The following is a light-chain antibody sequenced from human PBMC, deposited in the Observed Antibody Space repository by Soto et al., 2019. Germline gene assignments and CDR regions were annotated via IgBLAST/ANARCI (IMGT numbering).Light chain of an antibody. V-gene: IGLV1-40*01. CDR3: QSYDSSLSSHVV. CDR1: SSNIGAGYD. CDR2: SNS. J-gene: IGLJ2*01. Sequence: QSVLTQPPSVSGAPGQRVTISCTGSSSNIGAGYDVHWYQQLPGTAPKLLIYSNSNRPSGVPDRFSGSKSGTSASLAITGLQAEDESDYYCQSYDSSLSSHVVCGGGTKLTVL.